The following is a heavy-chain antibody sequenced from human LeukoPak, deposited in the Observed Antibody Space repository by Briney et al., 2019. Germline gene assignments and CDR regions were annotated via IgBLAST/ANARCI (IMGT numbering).Heavy chain of an antibody. CDR3: ARGREYYYDSSGPFDY. CDR1: GFTFSSYA. V-gene: IGHV3-30-3*01. D-gene: IGHD3-22*01. J-gene: IGHJ4*02. CDR2: ISYDGSNK. Sequence: GGSLRLSCAASGFTFSSYAMHWVRQAPGKGLEWVAVISYDGSNKYYADSVKGRFTISRDNSKNTLYLQMNSLRAEDTAVYYCARGREYYYDSSGPFDYWGQGTLVTVSS.